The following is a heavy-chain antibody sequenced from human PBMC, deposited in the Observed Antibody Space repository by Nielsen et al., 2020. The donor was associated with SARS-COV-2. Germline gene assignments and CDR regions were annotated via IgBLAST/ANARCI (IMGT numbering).Heavy chain of an antibody. J-gene: IGHJ5*02. CDR3: ARVDTAHWFDP. Sequence: ASVKVSCKVSGYTFTGYYMHWVRQAPGQGLEWMGRINPNSGGTNYAQKFQGRVTMTRDTSISTAYMELSRLRSDDTAVYYCARVDTAHWFDPWGQGTLVTVSS. CDR1: GYTFTGYY. V-gene: IGHV1-2*06. CDR2: INPNSGGT. D-gene: IGHD5-18*01.